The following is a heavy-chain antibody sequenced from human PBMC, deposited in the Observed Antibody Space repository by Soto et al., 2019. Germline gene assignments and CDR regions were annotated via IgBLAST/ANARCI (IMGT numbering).Heavy chain of an antibody. J-gene: IGHJ4*02. CDR1: GCAFSTYG. CDR3: AKKIADISGTYSIDY. Sequence: SLRLSCAASGCAFSTYGMHWVRQSPVKGLEWVAVISYDGSNRYYADSVKGRFTISRDNSENTLYLQMDSLSSEDTAVYYCAKKIADISGTYSIDYSGQGTLVTVTS. V-gene: IGHV3-30*18. CDR2: ISYDGSNR. D-gene: IGHD3-22*01.